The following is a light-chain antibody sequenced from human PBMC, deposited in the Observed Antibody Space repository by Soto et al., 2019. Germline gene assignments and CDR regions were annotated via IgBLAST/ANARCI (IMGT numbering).Light chain of an antibody. J-gene: IGKJ1*01. Sequence: EIVMTQSPATLSVSPGERATLSCRASQSVSSNLVWYQQNPGQAPRLLIYGASTRATGIPARFSGSGSGTEFTLTISSLQSEDFAVYYCKQYNNWPPWTFGQGTKVEIK. V-gene: IGKV3-15*01. CDR1: QSVSSN. CDR3: KQYNNWPPWT. CDR2: GAS.